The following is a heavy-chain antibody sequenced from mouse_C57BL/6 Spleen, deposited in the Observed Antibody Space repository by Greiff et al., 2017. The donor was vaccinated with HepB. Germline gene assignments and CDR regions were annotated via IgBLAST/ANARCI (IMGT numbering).Heavy chain of an antibody. D-gene: IGHD1-1*01. CDR2: IRSKSSNYAT. Sequence: DVQLVESGGGLVQPKGSLKLSCAASGFTFNTYAMHWVRQAPGKGLEWVARIRSKSSNYATYYADSVKDRFTISRDDSQSMLYLQMNNLKTEDTAMYYCVREPYYDGSSGVSWFAYWGQGTLVTVSA. CDR1: GFTFNTYA. J-gene: IGHJ3*01. V-gene: IGHV10-3*01. CDR3: VREPYYDGSSGVSWFAY.